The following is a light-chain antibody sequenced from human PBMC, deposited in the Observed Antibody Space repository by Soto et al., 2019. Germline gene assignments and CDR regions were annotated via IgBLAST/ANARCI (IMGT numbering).Light chain of an antibody. CDR1: SGSIASHY. CDR2: ENN. J-gene: IGLJ3*02. CDR3: QSYDSNNQV. Sequence: NFMLTQPHSVSESPGKTVTISCTGSSGSIASHYVQWYQQRPGSAPTTVIYENNQRPSGVPGRFSASIDSSSNSASLTISGLKTEDEADYYCQSYDSNNQVFGGGTNLTVL. V-gene: IGLV6-57*02.